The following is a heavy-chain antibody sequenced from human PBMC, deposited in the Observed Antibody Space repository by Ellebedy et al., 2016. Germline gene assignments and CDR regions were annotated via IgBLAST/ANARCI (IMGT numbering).Heavy chain of an antibody. CDR3: ARDPSEY. V-gene: IGHV4-61*08. Sequence: SETLSLXXTVSGGSISSGGYYWSWIRQPPGKGLEWIGYIYHSGSTKYNPSLKNRVTISVDTPKNQFSLKLSSVTAADTAVYYCARDPSEYWGQGTLVTVSS. CDR2: IYHSGST. CDR1: GGSISSGGYY. J-gene: IGHJ4*02.